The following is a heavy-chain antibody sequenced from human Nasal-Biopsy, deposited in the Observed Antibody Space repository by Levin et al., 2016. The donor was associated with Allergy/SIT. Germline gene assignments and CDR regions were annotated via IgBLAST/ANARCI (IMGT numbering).Heavy chain of an antibody. D-gene: IGHD6-6*01. CDR3: ARIAARPTSFDY. V-gene: IGHV1-69*04. CDR2: ITPIVGTG. CDR1: GGTFSGSG. Sequence: SVKVSCKASGGTFSGSGISWVRQAPGQGLEWMGRITPIVGTGHYAQKFQGRVTITADKSTSTSYMELSSLSSDDTAVYYCARIAARPTSFDYWGQGTLVTVSS. J-gene: IGHJ4*02.